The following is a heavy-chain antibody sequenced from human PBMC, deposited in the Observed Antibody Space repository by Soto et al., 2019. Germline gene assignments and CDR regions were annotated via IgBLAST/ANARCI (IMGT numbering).Heavy chain of an antibody. CDR1: GFTFSNFR. CDR3: ARDASGLSY. Sequence: EVQLVESGGGLVQPGGSLRLSCAASGFTFSNFRMHWVRQAPGKGLVWVALINNDGSSTNHADSVKGRFTISRDNAKNTLYLQLNSLRAEDTAVYYCARDASGLSYWGQGTLVTVSS. D-gene: IGHD3-10*01. V-gene: IGHV3-74*01. J-gene: IGHJ4*02. CDR2: INNDGSST.